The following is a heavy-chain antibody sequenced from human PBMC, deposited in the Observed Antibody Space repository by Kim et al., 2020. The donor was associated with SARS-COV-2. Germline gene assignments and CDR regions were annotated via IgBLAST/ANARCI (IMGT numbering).Heavy chain of an antibody. V-gene: IGHV3-30*04. CDR2: ISYDGSNK. CDR3: AREQLAYKFFDY. D-gene: IGHD6-13*01. CDR1: GFTFSSYA. J-gene: IGHJ4*02. Sequence: GGSLRLSCAASGFTFSSYAMHWVRQAPGKGLEWVAVISYDGSNKYYADSVKGRFTISRDNSKNTLYLQMNSLRAEDTAVYYCAREQLAYKFFDYWGQGTLVTVSS.